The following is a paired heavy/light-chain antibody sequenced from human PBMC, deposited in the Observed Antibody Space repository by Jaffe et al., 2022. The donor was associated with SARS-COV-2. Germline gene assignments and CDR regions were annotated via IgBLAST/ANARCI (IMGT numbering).Light chain of an antibody. Sequence: QTVVTQEPSVSVSPGGTVTLTCGLSSASVSTGNYPSWYQQGPGQSPRTLIYNTNSRSSGVPDRFSGSMLGNKAALTITGAQADDESDYYCVLYTSRSWVFGGGTKLTVL. CDR3: VLYTSRSWV. CDR1: SASVSTGNY. CDR2: NTN. J-gene: IGLJ3*02. V-gene: IGLV8-61*01.
Heavy chain of an antibody. CDR1: GFTFSTYW. V-gene: IGHV3-7*03. CDR2: IDPTGNGK. D-gene: IGHD6-19*01. Sequence: EVQLVESGGGLVQPGGSLRLSCAASGFTFSTYWMSWVRQAPGKGLEWVANIDPTGNGKYYVDSVKGRFTVSRDNAKSSLYLQMNSLRAEDTAVYYCVRIPYVSGWYWFDPWGQGTLVTVSS. J-gene: IGHJ5*02. CDR3: VRIPYVSGWYWFDP.